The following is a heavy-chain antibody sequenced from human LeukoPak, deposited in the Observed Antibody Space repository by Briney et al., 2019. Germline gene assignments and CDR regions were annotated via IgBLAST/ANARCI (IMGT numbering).Heavy chain of an antibody. CDR1: GFTFDDYA. V-gene: IGHV3-9*01. D-gene: IGHD4-17*01. CDR2: ISYNSGNI. CDR3: TKDILATVTTDWYFDL. J-gene: IGHJ2*01. Sequence: GGSLRLSCAASGFTFDDYAMHWVRQAPGRGLEWVSGISYNSGNIGYADSVKGRFTISRDNAKNSLYLQMNSLRAEDTALYYCTKDILATVTTDWYFDLWGRGTLVTVSS.